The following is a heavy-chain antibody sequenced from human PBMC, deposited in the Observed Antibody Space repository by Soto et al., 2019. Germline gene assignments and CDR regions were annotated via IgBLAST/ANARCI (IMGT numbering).Heavy chain of an antibody. CDR3: ARAPLP. J-gene: IGHJ4*02. CDR2: IYYSWST. CDR1: GGSISSGGYY. V-gene: IGHV4-31*03. Sequence: QVQLQESRPGLVKPSQTLALTCTVSGGSISSGGYYWTWIRQHPRKGLEWIGYIYYSWSTYYNPSLKSRVTLSVETSKNQFSLQLGSVTAAATAVYYCARAPLPWGQGTLVTVSS.